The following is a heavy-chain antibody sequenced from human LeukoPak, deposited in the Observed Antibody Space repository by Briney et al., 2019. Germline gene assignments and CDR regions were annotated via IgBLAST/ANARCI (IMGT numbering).Heavy chain of an antibody. CDR3: ARDHGSGSYNKFDY. Sequence: ASVNVSCKASGYTFTSYGISWVRQAPGQGLEWMGWISAYNGNTNYAQKLQGRVTMTTDTSTSTAYMELRSLRSDDTAVYYCARDHGSGSYNKFDYWGQGTLVTVSS. D-gene: IGHD3-10*01. J-gene: IGHJ4*02. CDR2: ISAYNGNT. V-gene: IGHV1-18*01. CDR1: GYTFTSYG.